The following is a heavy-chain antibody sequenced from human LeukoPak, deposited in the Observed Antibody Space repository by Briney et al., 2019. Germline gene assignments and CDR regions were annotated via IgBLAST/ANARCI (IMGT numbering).Heavy chain of an antibody. V-gene: IGHV3-30*19. D-gene: IGHD4-17*01. CDR3: ARDGYGDYVFDY. CDR2: ISYDGSNK. CDR1: GFTFSSYG. J-gene: IGHJ4*02. Sequence: GRSLRLSCAASGFTFSSYGMHWVRQAPGKGLEWVAVISYDGSNKYYADSVKGRFTISRDNSKNTLYLQMNSLRAEDTAVYYCARDGYGDYVFDYWGQGTLVTVSS.